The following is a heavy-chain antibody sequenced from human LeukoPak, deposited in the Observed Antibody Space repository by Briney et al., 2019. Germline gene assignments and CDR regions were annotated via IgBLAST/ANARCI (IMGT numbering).Heavy chain of an antibody. CDR2: IYTSGST. CDR3: ASGPHPGIFDY. D-gene: IGHD1-26*01. Sequence: SETLSLTCTVSGGSISSYYWSWIRQPAGKGLEWIGRIYTSGSTNYNPSLKSRVTMSVDTSKNQFSLTLNSVTAADTAVYYCASGPHPGIFDYWGQGTLVTVSS. J-gene: IGHJ4*02. CDR1: GGSISSYY. V-gene: IGHV4-4*07.